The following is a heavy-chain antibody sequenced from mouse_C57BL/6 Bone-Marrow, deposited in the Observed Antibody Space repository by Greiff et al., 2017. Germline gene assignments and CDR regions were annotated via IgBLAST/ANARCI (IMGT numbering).Heavy chain of an antibody. CDR2: IDPEDGET. J-gene: IGHJ2*01. CDR3: ARPGEFITTVGYYFDY. CDR1: GFNIKDYY. Sequence: EVQLQQSGAELVKPGASVKLSCTASGFNIKDYYMHWVKQRTEQGLEWIGRIDPEDGETKYAPKFQGKATITADTSSNTAYLQLSSLTSEDTAIYYGARPGEFITTVGYYFDYWGQGTTLTVSS. V-gene: IGHV14-2*01. D-gene: IGHD1-1*01.